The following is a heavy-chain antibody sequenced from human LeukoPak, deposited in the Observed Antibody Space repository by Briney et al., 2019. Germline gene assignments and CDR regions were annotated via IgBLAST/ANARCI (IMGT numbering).Heavy chain of an antibody. V-gene: IGHV1-18*01. CDR3: AREREIVWLVQKREFDY. Sequence: ASVKVSCKASGYTFTSYGISWVRQAPGQGLEWMGWISAYNGNTNYAQKLQGRVTMTTDTSTSTAYMELRSLRSDDTAVYYCAREREIVWLVQKREFDYWGQGTLVTVSS. D-gene: IGHD6-19*01. J-gene: IGHJ4*02. CDR2: ISAYNGNT. CDR1: GYTFTSYG.